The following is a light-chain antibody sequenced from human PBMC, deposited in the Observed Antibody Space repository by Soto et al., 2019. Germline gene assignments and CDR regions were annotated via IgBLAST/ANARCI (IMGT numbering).Light chain of an antibody. CDR1: ENISSN. CDR3: QQYNKWPPLT. V-gene: IGKV3-15*01. CDR2: DAS. J-gene: IGKJ3*01. Sequence: EIVMMQSPATLSVSPGERATLSCRASENISSNLTWYQQKPGQAPRLLIYDASTRATGIPARFSGSGSGTEFTLTISSLQSEDFAVYYCQQYNKWPPLTFGPGTKVDIK.